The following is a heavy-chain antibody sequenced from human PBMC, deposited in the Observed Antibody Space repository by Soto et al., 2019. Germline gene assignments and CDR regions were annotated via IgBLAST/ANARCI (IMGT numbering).Heavy chain of an antibody. J-gene: IGHJ6*02. D-gene: IGHD3-10*01. CDR1: GGSIRSSSYY. Sequence: SETLSLTGTVSGGSIRSSSYYWGRIRQPPGKGLEWIGSIYYSGSTYYNPSLESRVTISVDTSKHQFSLKLSSVTAADTAVYYCARRVRDTMVRGVIIDYGMDVWGQGTTVT. CDR3: ARRVRDTMVRGVIIDYGMDV. V-gene: IGHV4-39*01. CDR2: IYYSGST.